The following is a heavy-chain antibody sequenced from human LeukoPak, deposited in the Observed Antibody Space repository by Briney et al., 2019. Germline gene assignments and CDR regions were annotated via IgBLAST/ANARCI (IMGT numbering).Heavy chain of an antibody. CDR1: GYTFTDYF. V-gene: IGHV1-2*02. D-gene: IGHD1-1*01. J-gene: IGHJ3*02. CDR2: MNPNSGFT. CDR3: VREKTGTDAFDM. Sequence: GASVKVSCKASGYTFTDYFIHWVRQAPGQGPELMGWMNPNSGFTNYAQKFQGRFTMTRDTSTSTAYMELSGLTSNDTAVYFCVREKTGTDAFDMWGQGTTVTVS.